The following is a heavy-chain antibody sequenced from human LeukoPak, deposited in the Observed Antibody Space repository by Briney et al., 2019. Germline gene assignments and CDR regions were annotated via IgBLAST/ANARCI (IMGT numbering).Heavy chain of an antibody. CDR2: ISYDGSNK. Sequence: EGSLRLSCAASGFTFSSYAMHWVRQAPGKGLEWVAVISYDGSNKYYADSVKGRFNISRENYKNTLYLQMNSLRAEDTAVYYCANARGIAAAALDYWGQGTLVTVSS. V-gene: IGHV3-30*01. CDR1: GFTFSSYA. J-gene: IGHJ4*02. CDR3: ANARGIAAAALDY. D-gene: IGHD6-13*01.